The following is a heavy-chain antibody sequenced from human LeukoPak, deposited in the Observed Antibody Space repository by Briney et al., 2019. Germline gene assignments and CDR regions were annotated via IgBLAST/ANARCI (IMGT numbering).Heavy chain of an antibody. CDR1: GGSISSGGYY. CDR2: IYYSGST. V-gene: IGHV4-31*03. Sequence: SETLSLTCTVSGGSISSGGYYWSWTRQHPGKGLEWIGYIYYSGSTYYNPSLKSRVTISVDTSKNQFSLKLSSVTAADTAVYYCARATGDYVWGSYRLFDYWGQGTLVTVSS. D-gene: IGHD3-16*02. J-gene: IGHJ4*02. CDR3: ARATGDYVWGSYRLFDY.